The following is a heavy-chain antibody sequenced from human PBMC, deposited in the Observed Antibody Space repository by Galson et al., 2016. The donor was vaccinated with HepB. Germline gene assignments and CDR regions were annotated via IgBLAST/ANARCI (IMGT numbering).Heavy chain of an antibody. D-gene: IGHD5/OR15-5a*01. V-gene: IGHV4-59*08. CDR3: STADY. CDR1: GGSISRNF. CDR2: IYYDGST. J-gene: IGHJ4*02. Sequence: SETLSLTCTVSGGSISRNFWSWIRQSPGKGLEWIGYIYYDGSTQYNPSLKSRLTISVDTSKNQFSLRLSSVTAADTAFYYCSTADYWGPGSLSLFPQ.